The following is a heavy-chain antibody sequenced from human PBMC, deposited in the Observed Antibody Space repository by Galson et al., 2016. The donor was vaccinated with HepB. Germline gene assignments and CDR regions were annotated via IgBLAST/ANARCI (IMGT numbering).Heavy chain of an antibody. CDR2: ITTYSGDT. D-gene: IGHD3-10*01. CDR1: GYSFTSHS. V-gene: IGHV1-18*01. Sequence: SVKVSCKASGYSFTSHSISWVRQAPGQGLERMGYITTYSGDTYYAPNLQGRVTMTTDTSTRTAYMELRSLRSDDTAVYYCARDRDNYGSGRDYWGQGTLVTVSS. J-gene: IGHJ4*02. CDR3: ARDRDNYGSGRDY.